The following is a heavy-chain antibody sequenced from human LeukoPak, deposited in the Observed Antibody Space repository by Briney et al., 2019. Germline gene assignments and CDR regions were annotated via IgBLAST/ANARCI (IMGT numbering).Heavy chain of an antibody. Sequence: SETLSLTCTVSGGSISRYYWSWIRQPPGKGLEWIGYIYYSGSTNYNPSLKSRVTISVDTSKNQFSLKLSSVTAADTAVYYCARGYYYGSRYYYYYYMDVWGKGTTVTISS. CDR3: ARGYYYGSRYYYYYYMDV. CDR2: IYYSGST. CDR1: GGSISRYY. V-gene: IGHV4-59*01. D-gene: IGHD3-10*01. J-gene: IGHJ6*03.